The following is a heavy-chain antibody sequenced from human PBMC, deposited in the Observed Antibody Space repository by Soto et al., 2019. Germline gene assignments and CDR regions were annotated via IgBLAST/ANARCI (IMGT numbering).Heavy chain of an antibody. V-gene: IGHV3-15*01. CDR2: IKSKTDGGTT. CDR3: TTAHGPYYYYGMDV. J-gene: IGHJ6*02. Sequence: LRLSCAASGFTFSNACMSWVRQAPGKGLEWVGRIKSKTDGGTTDYAAPVKGRFTISRDDSKNTLYLQMNSLKTEDTAVYYCTTAHGPYYYYGMDVWGQGTTVTVSS. CDR1: GFTFSNAC.